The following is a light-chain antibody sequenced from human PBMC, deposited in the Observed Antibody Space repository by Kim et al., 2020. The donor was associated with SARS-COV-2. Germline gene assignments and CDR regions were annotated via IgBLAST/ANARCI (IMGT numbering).Light chain of an antibody. CDR3: ATWDDSLSEYV. V-gene: IGLV1-47*01. Sequence: GQRITISWFGSRSNIENNYVSWYQQVPGTAPKVLIYRNNRRPSGVPERFSGSKSGASASLAISGLRPEDEADYYCATWDDSLSEYVFGAGTKVTVL. CDR1: RSNIENNY. J-gene: IGLJ1*01. CDR2: RNN.